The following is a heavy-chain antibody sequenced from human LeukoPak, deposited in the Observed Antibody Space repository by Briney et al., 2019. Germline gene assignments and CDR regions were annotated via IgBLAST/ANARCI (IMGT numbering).Heavy chain of an antibody. CDR1: GSSLTELS. Sequence: SSVKVSCTVSGSSLTELSLYWVRQAPGKGLEGMGGFDVIDAKTFYAQKFQGRVTMTEDSSTDTAYMELSSLRSDDTAFYYCAADRPYSLLDYWGQGTLLTVSS. CDR2: FDVIDAKT. CDR3: AADRPYSLLDY. V-gene: IGHV1-24*01. D-gene: IGHD5-18*01. J-gene: IGHJ4*02.